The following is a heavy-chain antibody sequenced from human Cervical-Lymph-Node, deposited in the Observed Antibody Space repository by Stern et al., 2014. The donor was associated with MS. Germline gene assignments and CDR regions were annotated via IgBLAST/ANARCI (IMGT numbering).Heavy chain of an antibody. CDR3: ARDNGGWSVDS. CDR1: GYTFTRNK. D-gene: IGHD6-19*01. V-gene: IGHV1-46*01. CDR2: INPGGGST. J-gene: IGHJ4*02. Sequence: VQLVESGAGVKKPGASLKVSCKAFGYTFTRNKMHWVRQAPGQGLEWMAIINPGGGSTRYAQKLQGRVTMTRDTSTSTVYMELTSLRSEDTAVYSCARDNGGWSVDSWGQGTLVIVSS.